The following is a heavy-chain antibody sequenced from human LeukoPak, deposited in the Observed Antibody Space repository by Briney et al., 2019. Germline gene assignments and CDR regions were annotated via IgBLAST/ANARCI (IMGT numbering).Heavy chain of an antibody. J-gene: IGHJ5*02. CDR2: IKQDGSEK. CDR1: GFTFSSYW. D-gene: IGHD6-13*01. V-gene: IGHV3-7*01. CDR3: ARDGFVAAAATNWFDP. Sequence: GGSLRLSCAASGFTFSSYWMSWVRQAPGKGLEWVANIKQDGSEKYYVDSVKGRFTISRDNAKNSLYLQMNSLRAEDTAVYYCARDGFVAAAATNWFDPWGQGTLVTVSS.